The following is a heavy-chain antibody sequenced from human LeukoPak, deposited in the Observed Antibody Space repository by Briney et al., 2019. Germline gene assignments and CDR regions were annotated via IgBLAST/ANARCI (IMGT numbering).Heavy chain of an antibody. CDR2: IYSSGST. CDR1: GGSISSYY. Sequence: SETLSLTCTVSGGSISSYYWSWIGQPAGKGLEWIGRIYSSGSTNYNPSLKSRVTMSVDTSKNQFSLKVSSVTAADTAVYYCARVFSYGDHNDYWGQGTLVTVSS. D-gene: IGHD4-17*01. CDR3: ARVFSYGDHNDY. J-gene: IGHJ4*02. V-gene: IGHV4-4*07.